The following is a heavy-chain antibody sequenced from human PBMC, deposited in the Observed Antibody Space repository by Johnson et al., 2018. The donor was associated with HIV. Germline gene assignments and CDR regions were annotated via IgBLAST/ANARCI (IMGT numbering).Heavy chain of an antibody. CDR3: ARTGRWELLPDAFDI. V-gene: IGHV3-7*01. J-gene: IGHJ3*02. D-gene: IGHD1-26*01. CDR1: GFTFSSYW. Sequence: VQLVESGGGLVQPGGSLRLSCAASGFTFSSYWMSWVRQAPGKGLEWVATIKQDGSEKYYVDSVKGRFTISRDNSKNSLYLQMNSLRAEDTAVYYCARTGRWELLPDAFDIWGQGTMVTVSS. CDR2: IKQDGSEK.